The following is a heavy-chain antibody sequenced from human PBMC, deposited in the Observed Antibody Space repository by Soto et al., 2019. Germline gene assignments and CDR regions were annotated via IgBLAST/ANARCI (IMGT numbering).Heavy chain of an antibody. CDR1: GFTFSSYG. D-gene: IGHD1-1*01. J-gene: IGHJ4*02. CDR3: ARGPWSPQLYYFDY. Sequence: QVQLVESGGGVVQPGRSLRLSCAASGFTFSSYGMHWVRQAPGKGLEWVAVIWYDGSNKYYADSVKGRFTISRDNSKNTLYLQMNSLRAEDTAVYYCARGPWSPQLYYFDYWGQGTLVTVSS. V-gene: IGHV3-33*01. CDR2: IWYDGSNK.